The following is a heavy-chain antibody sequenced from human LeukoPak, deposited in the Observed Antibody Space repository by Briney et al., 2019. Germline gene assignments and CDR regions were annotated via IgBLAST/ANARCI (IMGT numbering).Heavy chain of an antibody. Sequence: PGGSLRLSCAASGFTFSAYSMNWVRQAPGKGLEGVSYITSGTINMYYADSVKGRFTISRDNAKNSLYLQMNSLRAEDTGVYYCARVRGSYYMDVWGKGTTVTVSS. V-gene: IGHV3-48*01. CDR1: GFTFSAYS. CDR3: ARVRGSYYMDV. CDR2: ITSGTINM. J-gene: IGHJ6*03.